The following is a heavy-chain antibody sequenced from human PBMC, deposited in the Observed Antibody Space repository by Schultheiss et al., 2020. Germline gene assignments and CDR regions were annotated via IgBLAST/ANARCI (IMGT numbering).Heavy chain of an antibody. V-gene: IGHV4-39*07. D-gene: IGHD2-2*01. J-gene: IGHJ4*02. CDR2: IYYSGST. Sequence: SQTLSLTCTVSGGSISSSSYYWGWIRQPPGKGLEWIGSIYYSGSTYYNPSLKSRLTISLATSKNQFSLKLTSVTAADTAVYYCARGSRYQVLFDFWGQGALVTVSS. CDR3: ARGSRYQVLFDF. CDR1: GGSISSSSYY.